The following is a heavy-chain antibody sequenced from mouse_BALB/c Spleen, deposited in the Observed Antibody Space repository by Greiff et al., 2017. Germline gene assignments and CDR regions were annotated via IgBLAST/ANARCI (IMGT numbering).Heavy chain of an antibody. CDR2: INPGSGGT. Sequence: VQLQQSGAELVRPGTSVKVSCKASGYAFTNYLIEWVKQRPGQGLEWIGVINPGSGGTNYNEKFKGKATLTADKSSSTAYMQLSSLTSDDSAVYFCARGGGNYGGFAYWGQGTLVTVSA. J-gene: IGHJ3*01. CDR1: GYAFTNYL. CDR3: ARGGGNYGGFAY. V-gene: IGHV1-54*01. D-gene: IGHD2-1*01.